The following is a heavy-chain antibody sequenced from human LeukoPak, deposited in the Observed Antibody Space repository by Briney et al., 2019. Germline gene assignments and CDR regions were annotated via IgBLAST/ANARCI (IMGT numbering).Heavy chain of an antibody. CDR3: ARLELWQYYFDY. CDR2: IYYSGST. Sequence: SETLSLTCTVSGGSISSSSYYWGWIRQPPGKGLEWTGSIYYSGSTYYNPSLKSRVTISVDTSKNQFSLKLSSVTAADTAVYYCARLELWQYYFDYWGQGTLVTVSS. J-gene: IGHJ4*02. CDR1: GGSISSSSYY. V-gene: IGHV4-39*01. D-gene: IGHD5-18*01.